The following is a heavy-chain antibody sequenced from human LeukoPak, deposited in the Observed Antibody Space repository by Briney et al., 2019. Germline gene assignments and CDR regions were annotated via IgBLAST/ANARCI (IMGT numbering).Heavy chain of an antibody. Sequence: SETLSLTCAVYGGSFSAYYWSCIRQPPGKGLEWIGEINHSGTTNYNPSLKSRVTISVDTSENQFSLKLSSVTAADTAVYYCARGPMAGEVPAARGDHWFDPWGQGTLLTVSS. CDR2: INHSGTT. J-gene: IGHJ5*02. V-gene: IGHV4-34*01. D-gene: IGHD2-2*01. CDR3: ARGPMAGEVPAARGDHWFDP. CDR1: GGSFSAYY.